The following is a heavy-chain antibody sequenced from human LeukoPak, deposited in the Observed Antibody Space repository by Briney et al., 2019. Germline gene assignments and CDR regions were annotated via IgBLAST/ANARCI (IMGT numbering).Heavy chain of an antibody. CDR2: ITGSGGST. CDR1: GFTFSSYG. D-gene: IGHD6-19*01. V-gene: IGHV3-23*01. J-gene: IGHJ4*02. Sequence: GGSLRLSCAASGFTFSSYGMSWVRQAPGKGLEWVSAITGSGGSTYYADSVKGRFTISRDNSKNTLCLQMNSLRAEDTAVYYCAKVSSSGWYLVYWGQGTLVTVSS. CDR3: AKVSSSGWYLVY.